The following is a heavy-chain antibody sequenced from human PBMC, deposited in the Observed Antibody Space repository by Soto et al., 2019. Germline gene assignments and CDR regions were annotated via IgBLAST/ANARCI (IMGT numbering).Heavy chain of an antibody. J-gene: IGHJ4*02. CDR2: IDPSDSYT. D-gene: IGHD4-17*01. V-gene: IGHV5-10-1*01. CDR3: ARLGDYGGNSIGVY. CDR1: GYSFTNYW. Sequence: PGESLKISCKGSGYSFTNYWITWVRQMPGKGLEWMGRIDPSDSYTNYNPSFQGHVSISADKSISTAYLQWSSLKASDTAMYYCARLGDYGGNSIGVYWGQGTLVTVSS.